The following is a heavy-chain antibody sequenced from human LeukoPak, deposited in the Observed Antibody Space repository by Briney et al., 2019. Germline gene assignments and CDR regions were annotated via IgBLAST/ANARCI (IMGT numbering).Heavy chain of an antibody. CDR3: AKDTSRYSSGWLPFDY. J-gene: IGHJ4*02. V-gene: IGHV3-9*01. CDR1: GFTFDDYA. Sequence: GRSLRLSCAASGFTFDDYAMHWVRQGPGKGLEWVSGISWNSGSIGYADSVKGRFTISRDNAKNSLYLQMNSPRAEDTALYYCAKDTSRYSSGWLPFDYWGQGTLVTVSS. D-gene: IGHD6-19*01. CDR2: ISWNSGSI.